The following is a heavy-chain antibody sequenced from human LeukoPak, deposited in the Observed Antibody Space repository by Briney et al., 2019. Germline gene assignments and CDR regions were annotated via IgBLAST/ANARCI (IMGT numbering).Heavy chain of an antibody. CDR2: ISWNSGSI. V-gene: IGHV3-9*03. Sequence: GGSLRLSCAASGFTFDDYAMQWVRQAPGKGLEWVSGISWNSGSIGYADSVKGRFTISRDNAKNSLYLQMNSLRAEDMALYYCAKEGIVVVPAATPEGYYYYYYMDVWGKGTSVTVSS. CDR3: AKEGIVVVPAATPEGYYYYYYMDV. CDR1: GFTFDDYA. J-gene: IGHJ6*03. D-gene: IGHD2-2*01.